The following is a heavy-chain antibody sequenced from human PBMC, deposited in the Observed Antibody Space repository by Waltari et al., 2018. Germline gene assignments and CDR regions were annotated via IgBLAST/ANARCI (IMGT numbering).Heavy chain of an antibody. J-gene: IGHJ3*02. D-gene: IGHD6-13*01. CDR1: GGSISSSNW. V-gene: IGHV4-4*02. Sequence: QVQLQESGPGLVKPSGTLSLTCAVSGGSISSSNWWSWVRQPPGKGLEWIGEIYHRGSTNYTPALKSRVTISVNKSKNQFSLKLSSVTAADTAVYYCARCGAAAGPNDAFDIWGQGTMVTVSS. CDR2: IYHRGST. CDR3: ARCGAAAGPNDAFDI.